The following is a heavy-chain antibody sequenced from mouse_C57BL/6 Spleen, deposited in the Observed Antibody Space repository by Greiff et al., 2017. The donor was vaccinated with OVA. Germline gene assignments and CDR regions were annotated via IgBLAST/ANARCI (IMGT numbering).Heavy chain of an antibody. J-gene: IGHJ4*01. D-gene: IGHD1-1*01. CDR1: GYTFTSYW. CDR3: ARRLITTVHYAMDY. Sequence: QVQLQQSGAELVMPGASVKLSCKASGYTFTSYWMHWVKQRPGQGLAWIGEIDPSDSYTNYNQKFKGKSTLTVDKSSSTAYMQLRSLTSEDSAVYYCARRLITTVHYAMDYWGQGTSVTVSS. CDR2: IDPSDSYT. V-gene: IGHV1-69*01.